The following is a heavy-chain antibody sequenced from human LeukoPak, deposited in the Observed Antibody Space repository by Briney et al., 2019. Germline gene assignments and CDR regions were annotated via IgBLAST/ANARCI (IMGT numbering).Heavy chain of an antibody. CDR1: GFTFSSHG. J-gene: IGHJ4*02. CDR3: AKDDRWLQFCC. D-gene: IGHD5-24*01. Sequence: GGSLRLSCVASGFTFSSHGMNWVRQAPGKGLEWVSGIIPSGHTTYYTDSVRGRFTISRDNSRNTVYLQMNSLRAEDTAVYYCAKDDRWLQFCCWGQGTLVTVSA. V-gene: IGHV3-23*01. CDR2: IIPSGHTT.